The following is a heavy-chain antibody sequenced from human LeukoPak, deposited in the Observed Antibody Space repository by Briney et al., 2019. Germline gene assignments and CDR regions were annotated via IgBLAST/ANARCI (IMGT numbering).Heavy chain of an antibody. Sequence: GGSLRLSCAASGFTFSSYGMHWVRQAPGKGLEWVAVISYDGSNKYYADSEKGRFTISRDNSKNTLYLQMNSLRAEDTAVYYCAKEDYGSEDYWGQGTLVTVSS. CDR2: ISYDGSNK. CDR3: AKEDYGSEDY. V-gene: IGHV3-30*18. D-gene: IGHD3-10*01. J-gene: IGHJ4*02. CDR1: GFTFSSYG.